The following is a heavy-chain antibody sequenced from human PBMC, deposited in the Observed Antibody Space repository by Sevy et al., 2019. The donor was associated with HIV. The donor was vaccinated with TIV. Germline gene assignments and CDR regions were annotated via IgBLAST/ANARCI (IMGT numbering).Heavy chain of an antibody. CDR3: SEGGSYAEFDY. J-gene: IGHJ4*02. D-gene: IGHD1-26*01. V-gene: IGHV3-23*01. CDR1: GFTFSSFS. CDR2: ISSSGGNT. Sequence: GGSLRLSCVASGFTFSSFSMSWVRQPPGKGLEWVSGISSSGGNTYYADSMKGRYTISRDNSKNTLYLQMNSLRAEDTAVYYCSEGGSYAEFDYWGQGTLVTVSS.